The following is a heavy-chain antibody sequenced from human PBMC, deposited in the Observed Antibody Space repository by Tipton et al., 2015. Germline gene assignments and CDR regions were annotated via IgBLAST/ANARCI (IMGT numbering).Heavy chain of an antibody. J-gene: IGHJ6*02. Sequence: TLSLTCDVSGYSISSGYYWGWIRQPPGKGLEWIGSISHSGNTCYNPSLKSRVTMSRDTSKNQFSLKLSSVTAADTAVYYCARDLEHGMDVWGQGTTVTVSS. V-gene: IGHV4-38-2*02. CDR1: GYSISSGYY. CDR2: ISHSGNT. D-gene: IGHD5-24*01. CDR3: ARDLEHGMDV.